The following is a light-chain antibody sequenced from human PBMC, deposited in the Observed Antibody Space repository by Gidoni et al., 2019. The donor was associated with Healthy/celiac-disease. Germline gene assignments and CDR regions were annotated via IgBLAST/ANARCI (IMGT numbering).Light chain of an antibody. CDR3: QQYDNLPPGT. V-gene: IGKV1-33*01. CDR1: QDISNY. Sequence: DIQMTQSPSSLSASVGDRVTITCQASQDISNYLNWYQQKPGKAPQLLIYDASNLETGVPSRFSGSGSGTDFTFTISSLQPEDIATYYCQQYDNLPPGTFGQGTRLEIK. CDR2: DAS. J-gene: IGKJ5*01.